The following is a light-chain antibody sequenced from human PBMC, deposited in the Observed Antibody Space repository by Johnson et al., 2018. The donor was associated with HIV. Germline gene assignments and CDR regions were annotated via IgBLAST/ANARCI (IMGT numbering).Light chain of an antibody. CDR1: SSNIGNYF. Sequence: QSVLTQSPSVSAAPGQKVTISCSGTSSNIGNYFVCWYQQLPGAAPRLLIYENNKRPSGIPDRISGSKSGTSATLGITGLQTGDEADYYCGTWDSSLSAYVFGTGTKVTVL. CDR3: GTWDSSLSAYV. V-gene: IGLV1-51*02. J-gene: IGLJ1*01. CDR2: ENN.